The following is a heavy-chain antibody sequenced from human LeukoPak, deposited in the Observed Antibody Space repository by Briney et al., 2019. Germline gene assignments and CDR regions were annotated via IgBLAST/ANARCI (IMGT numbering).Heavy chain of an antibody. CDR1: GFTFGDYA. D-gene: IGHD3-22*01. V-gene: IGHV3-49*03. CDR2: IRGKAYVGTT. Sequence: PGGSLRLSCTASGFTFGDYAMSRFRQAPGKGLEWVGFIRGKAYVGTTEYAASVKGRFTISRDDSKSIAYLQMNRLKTEDTAVYYCTRKFLSLTPDYYDSSGPEGYWGQGTLVTVSS. CDR3: TRKFLSLTPDYYDSSGPEGY. J-gene: IGHJ4*02.